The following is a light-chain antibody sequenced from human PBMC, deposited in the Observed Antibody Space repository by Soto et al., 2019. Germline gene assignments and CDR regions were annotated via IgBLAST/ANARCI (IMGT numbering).Light chain of an antibody. V-gene: IGLV1-51*01. CDR1: SSNIGNNY. J-gene: IGLJ1*01. CDR2: DNN. Sequence: QSVLTQPPSVSAAPGQKVTISCSGSSSNIGNNYVSWYQQLPGTAPKLLIYDNNKRPSGIPDRFSGSKSRTSATLGITGLQTGDEADYYCGTWDSSLSADVFGTGTKLTVL. CDR3: GTWDSSLSADV.